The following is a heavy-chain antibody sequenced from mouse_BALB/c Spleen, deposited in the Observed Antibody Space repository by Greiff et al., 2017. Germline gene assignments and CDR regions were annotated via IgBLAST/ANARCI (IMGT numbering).Heavy chain of an antibody. D-gene: IGHD1-1*01. Sequence: VQLQQSGAELAKPGASVKMSCKASGYTFTSYWMHWVKQRPGQGLEWIGYINPSTGYTEYNQKFKDKATLTADKSSSTAYMQLSSLTSEDSAVYYCARSYITTVVPPFAYWGQGTLVTVSA. CDR3: ARSYITTVVPPFAY. CDR2: INPSTGYT. V-gene: IGHV1-7*01. J-gene: IGHJ3*01. CDR1: GYTFTSYW.